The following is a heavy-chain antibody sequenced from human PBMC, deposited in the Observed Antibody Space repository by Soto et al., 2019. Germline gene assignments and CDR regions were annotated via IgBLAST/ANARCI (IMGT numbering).Heavy chain of an antibody. Sequence: PSETLSLTCTVSGGSISSSSYYWGWIRQPPGKGLEWIGSIYYSGSTYYNPSLKSRVTISVDTSKNQFSLKLSSVTAADTAVYYCARRTWLAEATVFDYWGQGTLVTVSS. CDR2: IYYSGST. CDR3: ARRTWLAEATVFDY. J-gene: IGHJ4*02. CDR1: GGSISSSSYY. D-gene: IGHD6-19*01. V-gene: IGHV4-39*01.